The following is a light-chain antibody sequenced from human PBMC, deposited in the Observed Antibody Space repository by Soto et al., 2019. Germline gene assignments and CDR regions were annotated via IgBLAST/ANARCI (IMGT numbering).Light chain of an antibody. J-gene: IGKJ1*01. V-gene: IGKV1-39*01. CDR1: QSISSY. CDR3: QQSYSTPQT. CDR2: AAS. Sequence: DIQMTQSPSSLSASVGDRVTITYRASQSISSYLNWYQQKPGKAPKLLIYAASTLQSEVPSRFSGSGSGTDFTLTISSLQPEDVATYYCQQSYSTPQTFGQGTKVEIK.